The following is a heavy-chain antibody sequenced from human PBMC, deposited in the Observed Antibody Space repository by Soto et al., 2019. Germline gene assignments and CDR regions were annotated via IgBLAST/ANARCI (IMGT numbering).Heavy chain of an antibody. Sequence: SETLSLPCTVSGGSISSYYYSLIRQPPGKGMKWIGDVYKTESTDYNPSLKSRVTISLDTSRNQFSLTLNSVTAADTAVYYCATHINEVPPVLFDLWGQGTLVTVSS. J-gene: IGHJ4*02. CDR2: VYKTEST. CDR1: GGSISSYY. V-gene: IGHV4-59*03. CDR3: ATHINEVPPVLFDL. D-gene: IGHD2-2*01.